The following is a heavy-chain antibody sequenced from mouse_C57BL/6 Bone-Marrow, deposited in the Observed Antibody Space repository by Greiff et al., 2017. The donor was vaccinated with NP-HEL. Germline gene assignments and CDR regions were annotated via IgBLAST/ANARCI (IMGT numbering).Heavy chain of an antibody. V-gene: IGHV7-3*01. CDR1: GFTFTDYY. Sequence: VKLVESGGGLVQPGGSLSLSCAASGFTFTDYYMSWVRQPPGKALEWLGFIRNKANGYTTEYSASVKGRFTISRDNSQSILYLQMNALRAEDSATYYCARYGGNYVDYWGQGTTLTVSS. J-gene: IGHJ2*01. CDR2: IRNKANGYTT. CDR3: ARYGGNYVDY.